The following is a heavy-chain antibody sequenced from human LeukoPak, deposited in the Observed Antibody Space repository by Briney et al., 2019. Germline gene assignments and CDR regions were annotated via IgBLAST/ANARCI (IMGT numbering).Heavy chain of an antibody. CDR3: AKDIAKNSPYGMDV. V-gene: IGHV3-23*01. Sequence: GGSLRLSCAASGFTFSGYAKSWVRQVPGKGLEWVSTISHSGVTTYYADPVRGRFTISRDNSKNTLYLQMNSLGADDTAVYYCAKDIAKNSPYGMDVWGQGTTVTVSS. J-gene: IGHJ6*02. CDR1: GFTFSGYA. CDR2: ISHSGVTT. D-gene: IGHD6-13*01.